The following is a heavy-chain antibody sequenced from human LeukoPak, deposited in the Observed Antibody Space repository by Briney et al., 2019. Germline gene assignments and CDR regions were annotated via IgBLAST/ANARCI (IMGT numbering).Heavy chain of an antibody. D-gene: IGHD4-17*01. J-gene: IGHJ3*02. Sequence: SVKVSCKAPGGTFSSYAISWVRQAPGQGLEWMGGIIPIFGTANYAQKFQGRVTITADESTSTAYMELSSLRSEDTAVYYCARGVPYGDYAAFDIWGQGTMVTVSS. CDR1: GGTFSSYA. CDR3: ARGVPYGDYAAFDI. V-gene: IGHV1-69*13. CDR2: IIPIFGTA.